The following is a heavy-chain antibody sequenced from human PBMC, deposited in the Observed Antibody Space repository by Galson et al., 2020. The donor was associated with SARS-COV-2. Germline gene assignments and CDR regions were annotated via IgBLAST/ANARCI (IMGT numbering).Heavy chain of an antibody. CDR3: ARDATSRGWYNWFDA. CDR2: VLNSGTT. CDR1: GGSTRSSNYY. Sequence: SETLSLTCTVSGGSTRSSNYYWGWIRQPPGKGPEWIGSVLNSGTTHYSPSLQSRVTISLDTSKNQFSLNLNSVTAADTAMYYGARDATSRGWYNWFDAWGQGTLVTVSS. J-gene: IGHJ5*02. D-gene: IGHD6-19*01. V-gene: IGHV4-39*07.